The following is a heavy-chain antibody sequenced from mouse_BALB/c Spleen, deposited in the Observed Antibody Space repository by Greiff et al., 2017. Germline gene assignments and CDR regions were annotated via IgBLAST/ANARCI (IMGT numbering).Heavy chain of an antibody. V-gene: IGHV3-2*02. D-gene: IGHD2-14*01. CDR1: GYSITSDYA. CDR2: ISYSGST. Sequence: EVQLQESGPGLVKPSQSLSLTCTVTGYSITSDYAWNWIRQFPGNKLEWMGYISYSGSTSYNPSLKSRISITRDTSKNQFFLQLNSVTTEDTATYYCARPLYDEGGYYAMDYWGQGTSVTVSS. CDR3: ARPLYDEGGYYAMDY. J-gene: IGHJ4*01.